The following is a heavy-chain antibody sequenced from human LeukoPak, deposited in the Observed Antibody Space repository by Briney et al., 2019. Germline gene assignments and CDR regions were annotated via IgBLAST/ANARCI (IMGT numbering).Heavy chain of an antibody. CDR1: GFTFSSYG. V-gene: IGHV3-30*18. Sequence: GGFLRLSCAASGFTFSSYGMHWVRQAPGKGLEWVAVISYDGSNKYYADSVKGRFTISRDNSKNTLYLQMNSLRAEDTAVYYCAKVYCSSTSCYDAFDIWGQGTMVTVSS. CDR3: AKVYCSSTSCYDAFDI. D-gene: IGHD2-2*01. CDR2: ISYDGSNK. J-gene: IGHJ3*02.